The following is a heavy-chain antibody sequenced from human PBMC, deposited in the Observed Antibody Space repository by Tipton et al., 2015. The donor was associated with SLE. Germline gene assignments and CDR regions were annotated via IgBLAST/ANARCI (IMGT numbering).Heavy chain of an antibody. CDR1: RFTFRNYW. J-gene: IGHJ4*02. V-gene: IGHV3-48*03. CDR3: ARTVGVIVGHYFGY. D-gene: IGHD3-3*01. Sequence: SLRLSCAASRFTFRNYWMTWVRQAPGKGLEWVSYISSSGSTIYHAYSVKGRFTISRDNAKNSLYLQMNSLRAEDTAVYYCARTVGVIVGHYFGYWGQGTLVTVYS. CDR2: ISSSGSTI.